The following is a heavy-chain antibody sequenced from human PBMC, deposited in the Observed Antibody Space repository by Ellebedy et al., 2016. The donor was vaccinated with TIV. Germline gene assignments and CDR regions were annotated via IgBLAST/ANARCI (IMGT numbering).Heavy chain of an antibody. CDR2: IYPGDSAT. CDR1: GYSFTSYW. Sequence: GESLKISCKGSGYSFTSYWIGWVRQMPGKGLEWMGIIYPGDSATRYSQSFQGQVTLSTDKSISTAYLQWSSLKASDTAMYYCARRYCSSTSCYGGGDYYYYYYGMDVWGQGTTVTVSS. D-gene: IGHD2-2*01. V-gene: IGHV5-51*01. J-gene: IGHJ6*02. CDR3: ARRYCSSTSCYGGGDYYYYYYGMDV.